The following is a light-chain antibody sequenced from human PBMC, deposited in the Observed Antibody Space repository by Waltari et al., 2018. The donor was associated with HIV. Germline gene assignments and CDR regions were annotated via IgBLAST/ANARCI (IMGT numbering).Light chain of an antibody. Sequence: QSALPQPASVSGSPGHSIVLPCTGSSSDIGYSDYVSWYQQYPGQAPKALIYEVTSRPSGTSSRFSGSKSATTAFLAISKLQTDDEADYFCSSYTRRGTVVFGGGTRLTVL. V-gene: IGLV2-14*01. CDR3: SSYTRRGTVV. CDR1: SSDIGYSDY. CDR2: EVT. J-gene: IGLJ2*01.